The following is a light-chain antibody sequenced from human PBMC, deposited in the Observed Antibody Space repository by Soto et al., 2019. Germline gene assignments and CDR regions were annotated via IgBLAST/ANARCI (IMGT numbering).Light chain of an antibody. CDR1: QYISNY. J-gene: IGKJ1*01. V-gene: IGKV1-39*01. Sequence: DIQVTQSPASLSASVGDRVTITCRTSQYISNYLHWYQHKVGKAPQLLIYSASTLQMGVPSRFSGSASGTEFTLTISSLQPDDYASSDSQYNYILPCTLRQGTKVDSK. CDR2: SAS. CDR3: QYNYILPCT.